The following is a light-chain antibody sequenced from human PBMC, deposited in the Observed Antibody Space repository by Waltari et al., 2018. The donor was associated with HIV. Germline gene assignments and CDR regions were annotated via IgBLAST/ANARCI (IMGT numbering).Light chain of an antibody. CDR1: SSNIGAGYD. Sequence: QSVLTQPPSVSGAPGQRVTISCTGSSSNIGAGYDVHWYQQLPGTAPKLLIYGNGHRPSGVPDRFSGSKSGTSASLAITGLQAEDEADYYGQSYDSSLSGLYVFGTGTKVTVL. CDR3: QSYDSSLSGLYV. V-gene: IGLV1-40*01. CDR2: GNG. J-gene: IGLJ1*01.